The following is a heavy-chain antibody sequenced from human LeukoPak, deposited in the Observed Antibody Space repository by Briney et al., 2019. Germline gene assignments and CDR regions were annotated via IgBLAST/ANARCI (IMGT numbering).Heavy chain of an antibody. D-gene: IGHD3-3*01. J-gene: IGHJ6*03. CDR3: ARGQKRNFWSGYYRYYYYYMDV. Sequence: ASVKVSCKASGYTFTSYDINWVRQATGQGLEWMGWMNPNSGNTGYAQKFQGRVTMTRNTSISTAYMELSSPRSEDTAVYYCARGQKRNFWSGYYRYYYYYMDVWGKGPRSPSP. CDR1: GYTFTSYD. V-gene: IGHV1-8*01. CDR2: MNPNSGNT.